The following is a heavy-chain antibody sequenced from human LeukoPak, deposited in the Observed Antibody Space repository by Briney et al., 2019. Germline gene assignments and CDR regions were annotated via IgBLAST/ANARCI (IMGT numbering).Heavy chain of an antibody. V-gene: IGHV4-39*07. CDR1: GGSISSSSYY. Sequence: SETLSLTCTVSGGSISSSSYYWGWIRQPPGKGLEWIGSIYYSGSTYYNPSLKSRVTISVDTSKNQFSLKLSSVTAADTAVYYCATDVLLWFGEDSLRFDYWGQGTLVTVSS. CDR3: ATDVLLWFGEDSLRFDY. D-gene: IGHD3-10*01. CDR2: IYYSGST. J-gene: IGHJ4*02.